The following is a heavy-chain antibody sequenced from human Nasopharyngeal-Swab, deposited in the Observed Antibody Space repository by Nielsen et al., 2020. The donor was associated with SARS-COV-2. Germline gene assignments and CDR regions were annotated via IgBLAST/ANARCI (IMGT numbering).Heavy chain of an antibody. D-gene: IGHD2-2*01. CDR3: ARGGYQLLLRSYYYGMDV. Sequence: GSLRLSCAVHVGSFSAYYWSWVRQPPGKGLEWIGEVDHTGRTNNNPSLQSRVTMSVDTSKNQFSLTLSSVTAADTAVYYCARGGYQLLLRSYYYGMDVWSQETTVTVSS. CDR1: VGSFSAYY. CDR2: VDHTGRT. J-gene: IGHJ6*02. V-gene: IGHV4-34*01.